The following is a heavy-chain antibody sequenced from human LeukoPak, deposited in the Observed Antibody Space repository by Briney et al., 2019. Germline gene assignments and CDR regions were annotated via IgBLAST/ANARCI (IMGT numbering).Heavy chain of an antibody. CDR2: IKQDGSEK. J-gene: IGHJ4*02. D-gene: IGHD5-12*01. V-gene: IGHV3-7*01. CDR1: GFTFSSYW. Sequence: GGSLRLSCAASGFTFSSYWMSWVRQAPGKGLEWVANIKQDGSEKYYVDSVKGRFTISRDNAKNSLYLQMNSLRAEDTAVYYCARDRGYSGYTNFEYWGQGTLVTVSS. CDR3: ARDRGYSGYTNFEY.